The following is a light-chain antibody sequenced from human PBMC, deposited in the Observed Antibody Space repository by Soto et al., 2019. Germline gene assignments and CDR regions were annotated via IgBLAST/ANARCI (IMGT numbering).Light chain of an antibody. CDR2: TGS. Sequence: DIQMTQSPSSVSESVGDRVSITCRASQGISSWLAWYQQKPGRAPKPLIYTGSSLQSGVPSRFSGTGSGTGFTLTISSLQPEDVATYYCQQANCFPLTFGGGTKVEIK. CDR1: QGISSW. J-gene: IGKJ4*01. V-gene: IGKV1-12*01. CDR3: QQANCFPLT.